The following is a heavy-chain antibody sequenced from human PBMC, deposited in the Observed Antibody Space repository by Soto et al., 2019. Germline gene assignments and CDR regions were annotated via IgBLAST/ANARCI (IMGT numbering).Heavy chain of an antibody. CDR1: GYMFTSYG. J-gene: IGHJ4*02. Sequence: QVQLVQSGAEVKKPGASVKVSCKASGYMFTSYGISWVRQAPGQGLEGMGWISAYNGNTNYAQKVQGRVTMTTGTSKSTAYMEPRSLRSDDTAVYYCARDKGDGSGSYYGYWGQGTLVTVSS. CDR3: ARDKGDGSGSYYGY. D-gene: IGHD3-10*01. CDR2: ISAYNGNT. V-gene: IGHV1-18*01.